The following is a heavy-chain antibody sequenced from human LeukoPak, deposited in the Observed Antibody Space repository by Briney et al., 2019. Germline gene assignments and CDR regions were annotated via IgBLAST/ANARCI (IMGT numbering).Heavy chain of an antibody. D-gene: IGHD4-11*01. CDR2: ISAYNGNT. CDR1: GYTFTYYY. CDR3: ARGPDTVTTFDY. J-gene: IGHJ4*02. Sequence: ASVKVSCRASGYTFTYYYIHWVRQAPGQGLEWMGWISAYNGNTNYAQKLQGRVTMTTDTSTSTAYMELRSLRSDDTAVYYCARGPDTVTTFDYWGQGTLVTVSS. V-gene: IGHV1-18*04.